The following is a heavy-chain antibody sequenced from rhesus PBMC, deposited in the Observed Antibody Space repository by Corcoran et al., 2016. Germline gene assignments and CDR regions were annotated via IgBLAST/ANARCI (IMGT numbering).Heavy chain of an antibody. V-gene: IGHV4-127*01. J-gene: IGHJ6*01. CDR2: IGGSSGSN. CDR3: ARDSRQRLVRTGLDS. Sequence: QVQLQESGPGLVKPSETLSLTCAVSGYSISSGYGWSWIRQPPGKGLEWIGYIGGSSGSNHYNPSLKSRVTSSKDTSKNQFSLKLSSVTAADTAVYYCARDSRQRLVRTGLDSWGQGVVVTVSS. D-gene: IGHD6S26*01. CDR1: GYSISSGYG.